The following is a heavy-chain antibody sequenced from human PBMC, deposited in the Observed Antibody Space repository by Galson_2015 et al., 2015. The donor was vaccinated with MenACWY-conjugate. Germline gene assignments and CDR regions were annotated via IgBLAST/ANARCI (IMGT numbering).Heavy chain of an antibody. J-gene: IGHJ4*02. CDR2: ISNDGSSK. D-gene: IGHD3-16*01. CDR1: AFTFRSYA. CDR3: ARDLSLRGWGKSDY. Sequence: SLRLSCAASAFTFRSYAMHWVRQAPGKGLEWVAVISNDGSSKYYGDFVKGRFTISRDNSRNTLYLQMNSLRVEDTAVYYCARDLSLRGWGKSDYWGQGTLVTVSS. V-gene: IGHV3-30*04.